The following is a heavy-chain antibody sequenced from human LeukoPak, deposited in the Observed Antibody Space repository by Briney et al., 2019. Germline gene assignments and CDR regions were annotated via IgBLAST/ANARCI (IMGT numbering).Heavy chain of an antibody. V-gene: IGHV4-30-2*01. CDR2: IYHSGST. D-gene: IGHD3-16*01. CDR3: ARGAHIGGVYLEMYYFDY. Sequence: SQTLSLTCTVSGGSISSGGYYWSWIRQPPGKGLEWIGYIYHSGSTNYNPSLKSRVTISVDRSKNQFSLKLSSVTAADTAVYYGARGAHIGGVYLEMYYFDYWGQGTLVTVSS. CDR1: GGSISSGGYY. J-gene: IGHJ4*02.